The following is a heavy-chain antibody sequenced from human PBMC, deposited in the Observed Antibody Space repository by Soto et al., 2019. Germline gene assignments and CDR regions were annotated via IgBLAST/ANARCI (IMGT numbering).Heavy chain of an antibody. Sequence: QVQLVQSGAEVKKPGASVKVSCKASGYTFTSYGISWVRQAPGQGLEWMGWISVHNGNKKYAQKLQGRVTMTTDTSTSTAYMEVRSLSADDTAVYYCARDLDLGRGDYWGQGTLVTVSS. CDR3: ARDLDLGRGDY. CDR2: ISVHNGNK. D-gene: IGHD7-27*01. V-gene: IGHV1-18*01. CDR1: GYTFTSYG. J-gene: IGHJ4*02.